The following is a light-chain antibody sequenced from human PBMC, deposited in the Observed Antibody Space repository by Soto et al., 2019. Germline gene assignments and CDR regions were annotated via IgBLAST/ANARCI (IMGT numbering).Light chain of an antibody. J-gene: IGKJ1*01. CDR2: AAS. CDR3: QQYQSYAT. Sequence: DIQMTQSPSTLSASVGDRVTITCRASQSIRTWLAWYPQKPGKAPKALIYAASTLQSGIPSRFSGSGSGTDFSLTISSLQPDDFATYFCQQYQSYATFGQGTKVEIK. CDR1: QSIRTW. V-gene: IGKV1-5*01.